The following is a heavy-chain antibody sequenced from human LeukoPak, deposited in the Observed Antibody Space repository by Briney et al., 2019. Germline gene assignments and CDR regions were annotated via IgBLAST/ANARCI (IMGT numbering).Heavy chain of an antibody. CDR3: AGAGPAHYGMDV. V-gene: IGHV3-66*01. Sequence: SGGSLRLSCAASGFTVSSNYMTWVRQAPGGGLEWVSVTYTDGSTYYADSVKGRFTISRDNSKNTLYLQMSSLRAEDTAVYYCAGAGPAHYGMDVWGQGTTVTVSS. D-gene: IGHD7-27*01. CDR2: TYTDGST. J-gene: IGHJ6*02. CDR1: GFTVSSNY.